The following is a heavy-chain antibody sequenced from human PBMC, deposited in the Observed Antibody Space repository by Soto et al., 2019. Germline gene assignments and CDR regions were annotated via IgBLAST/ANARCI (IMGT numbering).Heavy chain of an antibody. J-gene: IGHJ4*02. CDR2: ISAYNGNT. Sequence: ASVKVSCKASGYTFTSYGITWVRQAPGQGLEWMGWISAYNGNTKYAQKLQGRVTMTTDTSTSTAYMELRSLRSDDTAVYYCARDWAAAGPIDYWGQGTLVTVSS. CDR1: GYTFTSYG. D-gene: IGHD6-13*01. V-gene: IGHV1-18*01. CDR3: ARDWAAAGPIDY.